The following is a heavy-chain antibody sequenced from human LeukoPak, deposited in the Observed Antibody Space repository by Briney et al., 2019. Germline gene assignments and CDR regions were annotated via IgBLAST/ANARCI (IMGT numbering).Heavy chain of an antibody. D-gene: IGHD1-26*01. J-gene: IGHJ4*02. CDR2: ISGSGGST. CDR1: GFSLSSYA. Sequence: GGSLRLSCAASGFSLSSYAMSWVRQAPGKGLEWVSAISGSGGSTYYADSVKGRFTISRDNSKKTLYLQMNSLRAEDTAVYYCAKGYRSGSYSPLDYWGQGTLVTVSS. CDR3: AKGYRSGSYSPLDY. V-gene: IGHV3-23*01.